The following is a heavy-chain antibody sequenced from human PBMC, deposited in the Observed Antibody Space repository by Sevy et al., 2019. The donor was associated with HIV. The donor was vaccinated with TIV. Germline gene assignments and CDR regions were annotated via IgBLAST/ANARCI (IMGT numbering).Heavy chain of an antibody. CDR2: ISYDGSNK. Sequence: GGSLRLSRAASGFTFSSYAMHWVRQAPGKGLEWVAVISYDGSNKYYADSVKGRFTISRDNSKNTLYLQMNSLRAEDTAVYYCARDGVNWGPRGYFDYWGQGTLVTVSS. CDR1: GFTFSSYA. V-gene: IGHV3-30-3*01. J-gene: IGHJ4*02. CDR3: ARDGVNWGPRGYFDY. D-gene: IGHD7-27*01.